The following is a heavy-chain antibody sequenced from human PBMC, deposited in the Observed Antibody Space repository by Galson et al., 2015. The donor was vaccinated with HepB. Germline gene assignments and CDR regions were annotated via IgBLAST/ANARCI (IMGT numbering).Heavy chain of an antibody. CDR1: GFTFSSYS. J-gene: IGHJ6*02. Sequence: LRLSCAASGFTFSSYSMNWVRQAPGKGLEWVSSISSSSSYIYYADSVKGRFTISRDNAKNSLYLQMNSLRAEDTAVYYCARDLYYYDSRPHYYYYYGMDVWGQGTTVTVSS. D-gene: IGHD3-22*01. CDR3: ARDLYYYDSRPHYYYYYGMDV. CDR2: ISSSSSYI. V-gene: IGHV3-21*01.